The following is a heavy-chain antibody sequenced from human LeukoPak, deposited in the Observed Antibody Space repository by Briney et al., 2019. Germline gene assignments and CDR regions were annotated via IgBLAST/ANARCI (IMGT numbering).Heavy chain of an antibody. Sequence: SGGSLRLSCAASGFTLSSNYMSWVRQAPGKGLEWVSVIYSGGSTYYADSVKGRFTISRDNSKNTLYLQMNSLRGEDTAVYYCARDPLTYYYGSGSPSGDYWGQGTLVSVSS. V-gene: IGHV3-66*01. CDR3: ARDPLTYYYGSGSPSGDY. D-gene: IGHD3-10*01. J-gene: IGHJ4*02. CDR1: GFTLSSNY. CDR2: IYSGGST.